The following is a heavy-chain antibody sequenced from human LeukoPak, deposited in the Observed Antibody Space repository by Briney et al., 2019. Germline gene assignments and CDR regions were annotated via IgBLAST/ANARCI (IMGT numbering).Heavy chain of an antibody. CDR2: IIPILGIA. D-gene: IGHD3-10*02. CDR1: GGTFSSYA. J-gene: IGHJ5*02. CDR3: ARTVRGVISDWFDP. Sequence: GASVKVSCKASGGTFSSYAISWVRQAPGQGLEWMGGIIPILGIANYAQKFQGRVTITADKSTSTAYMELSSLRSEDTAVYYCARTVRGVISDWFDPWGQGTLVTVSS. V-gene: IGHV1-69*10.